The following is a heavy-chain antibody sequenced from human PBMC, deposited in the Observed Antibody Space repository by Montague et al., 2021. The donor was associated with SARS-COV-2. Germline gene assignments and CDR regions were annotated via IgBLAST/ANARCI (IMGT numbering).Heavy chain of an antibody. Sequence: SETLSLTCTVSGDSISSYYWSWIRQPPGKGLEWVGYSYYSGTTSYNPSLKSRVTISVDTSKSQFSPKLSSVTAADTAVYYCARRVPWQWRIDYWGQGTLVIAS. D-gene: IGHD6-19*01. CDR3: ARRVPWQWRIDY. CDR1: GDSISSYY. J-gene: IGHJ4*02. V-gene: IGHV4-59*08. CDR2: SYYSGTT.